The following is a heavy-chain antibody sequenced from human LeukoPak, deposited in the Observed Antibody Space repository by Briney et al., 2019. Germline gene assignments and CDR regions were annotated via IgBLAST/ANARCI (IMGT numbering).Heavy chain of an antibody. Sequence: PSETLSLTCTVSGGSISSSSYYWGWIRQPPGKGLEWIGSIYYSGSTNYNPSLKSRVTISVDTSKNQFSLKLSSVTAADTAVYYCARDFARYSGYPRAGWFDLWGQGTLVTVSS. V-gene: IGHV4-39*07. CDR1: GGSISSSSYY. D-gene: IGHD5-12*01. CDR3: ARDFARYSGYPRAGWFDL. CDR2: IYYSGST. J-gene: IGHJ5*02.